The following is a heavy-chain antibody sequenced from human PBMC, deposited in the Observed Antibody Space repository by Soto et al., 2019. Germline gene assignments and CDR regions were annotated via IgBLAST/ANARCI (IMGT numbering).Heavy chain of an antibody. V-gene: IGHV3-66*01. CDR2: IYSGGST. Sequence: EVQLVESGGGLVQPGGSLRLSCAASGFTVSSNYMSWVRQAPGKGLEWVSVIYSGGSTYYADSVKGRFTISRDNSKNTLYLQMNSLRAEDTAVYYCARTHSSSWYYYFDYWGQGTLVTVSS. CDR3: ARTHSSSWYYYFDY. D-gene: IGHD6-13*01. J-gene: IGHJ4*02. CDR1: GFTVSSNY.